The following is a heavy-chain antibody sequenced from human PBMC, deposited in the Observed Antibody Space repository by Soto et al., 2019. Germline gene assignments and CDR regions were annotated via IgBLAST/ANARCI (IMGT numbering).Heavy chain of an antibody. CDR3: AKGERQMGRLDS. Sequence: GGSLRLSCAASGFTFASYAMSWVRQAPGKGPEWVSGFSGSGDSTYYADSVKGRFTISRDNSKNTLFLLMDSPRADDTAVYYCAKGERQMGRLDSWGAGPMPPVYS. V-gene: IGHV3-23*01. CDR1: GFTFASYA. J-gene: IGHJ4*02. D-gene: IGHD1-26*01. CDR2: FSGSGDST.